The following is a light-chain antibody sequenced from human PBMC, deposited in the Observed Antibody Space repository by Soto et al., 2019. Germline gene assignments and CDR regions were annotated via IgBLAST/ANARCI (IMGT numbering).Light chain of an antibody. J-gene: IGKJ5*01. Sequence: DYQVTQSPSTLSASVGDRVTITCRASQNIYTWLAWYQQKPGIAPKLLIYDASNLETGVPSRFSGSGSGTDFTFTISSLQPEDIATYYCQQYDNLPYTFGQGTRLEI. V-gene: IGKV1-33*01. CDR1: QNIYTW. CDR2: DAS. CDR3: QQYDNLPYT.